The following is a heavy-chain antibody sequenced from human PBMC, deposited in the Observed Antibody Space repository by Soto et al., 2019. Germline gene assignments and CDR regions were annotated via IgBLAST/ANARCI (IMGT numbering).Heavy chain of an antibody. CDR1: GGTFSSYT. V-gene: IGHV1-69*02. CDR2: IIPILGIA. D-gene: IGHD3-16*01. J-gene: IGHJ4*02. CDR3: ARASFPLKGALPDY. Sequence: QVQLVQSGAEVKKPGSSVKVSCKASGGTFSSYTISWVRQAPGQGLEWMGRIIPILGIANYAQKFQGRVTXXAXKXXSTAYMELSSLRSEDTAVYYCARASFPLKGALPDYWGQGTLVTVSS.